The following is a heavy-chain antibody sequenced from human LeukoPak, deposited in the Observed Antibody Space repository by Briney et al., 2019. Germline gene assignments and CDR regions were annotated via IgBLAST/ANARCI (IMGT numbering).Heavy chain of an antibody. CDR2: ISYDGSNK. D-gene: IGHD3-16*01. V-gene: IGHV3-30-3*01. Sequence: GRSLRLSCAASGFTFSSYAMHWVRQAPGKGLEWVAVISYDGSNKYYADSVKGRFTISRDNSKNTLYLQMNSLRAEDTAVYYYARDYAISTGYYGMDVWGQGTTVTVSS. J-gene: IGHJ6*02. CDR3: ARDYAISTGYYGMDV. CDR1: GFTFSSYA.